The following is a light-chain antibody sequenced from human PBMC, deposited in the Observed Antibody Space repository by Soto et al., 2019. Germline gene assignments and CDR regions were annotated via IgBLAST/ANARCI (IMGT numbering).Light chain of an antibody. Sequence: EIVLTQSPATLSLSPGERATLACRASQSVDNALAWYPQKPVQAPRLLIHDASHRATGIPPGFSGSGSGPDFNLTIRSLEPEDFEVYYGQYRWGFTFGPGTKVDIK. CDR2: DAS. J-gene: IGKJ3*01. CDR1: QSVDNA. CDR3: QYRWGFT. V-gene: IGKV3-11*01.